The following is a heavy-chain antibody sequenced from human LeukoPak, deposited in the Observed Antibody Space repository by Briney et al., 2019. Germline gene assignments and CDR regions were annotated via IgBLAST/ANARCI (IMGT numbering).Heavy chain of an antibody. CDR2: INPNSGGT. CDR1: GYTFTGYF. V-gene: IGHV1-2*06. J-gene: IGHJ4*02. Sequence: GGSVKVSCKASGYTFTGYFMYWVRQAPGQGLEWMGRINPNSGGTNYAQKFQDRVTMTRDTSISTAYMELSRLRSDDTAVYYCARGPRITMIVVVTLEDYWGQGTLVTVSS. D-gene: IGHD3-22*01. CDR3: ARGPRITMIVVVTLEDY.